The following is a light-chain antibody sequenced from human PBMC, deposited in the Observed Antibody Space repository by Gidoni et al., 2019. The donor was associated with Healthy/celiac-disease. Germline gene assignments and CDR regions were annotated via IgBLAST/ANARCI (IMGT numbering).Light chain of an antibody. CDR3: MQALQTPWT. J-gene: IGKJ1*01. V-gene: IGKV2-28*01. Sequence: DIVMTQSPLSLTVPPGEPASISCRSSQSTLHSNGYNYLDWYLQKPGQSPQLRIYLGSNRASGVPDRFSGSGAGTDFTLKISRVEAEDVGVYYCMQALQTPWTFGQGTKVEIK. CDR1: QSTLHSNGYNY. CDR2: LGS.